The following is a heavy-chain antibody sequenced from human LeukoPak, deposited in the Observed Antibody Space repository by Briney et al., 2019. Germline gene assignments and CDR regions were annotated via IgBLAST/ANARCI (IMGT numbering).Heavy chain of an antibody. V-gene: IGHV4-34*01. CDR2: INHSGST. Sequence: SETLSLTCAVYGGSFSGYYWSWIRQPPGKGLEWIGEINHSGSTNYNPSLKSRVTISVDTSKNQFSLKLSSVTAADTAVYYCARGRLKYDGHNWNDPFHYWGQGTLVTVSS. J-gene: IGHJ4*02. CDR1: GGSFSGYY. D-gene: IGHD1-1*01. CDR3: ARGRLKYDGHNWNDPFHY.